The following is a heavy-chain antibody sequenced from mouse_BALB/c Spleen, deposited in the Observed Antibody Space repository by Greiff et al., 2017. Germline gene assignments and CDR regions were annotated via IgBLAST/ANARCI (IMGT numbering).Heavy chain of an antibody. V-gene: IGHV4-1*02. CDR2: INPDSSTI. Sequence: EVKLMESGGGLVQPGGSLKLSCAASGFDFSRYWMSWVRQAPGKGLEWIGEINPDSSTINYTPSLKDKFIISRDNAKNTLYLQMSKVRSEDTALYYCASLYYYGSEAMDYWGQGTSVTVSS. CDR1: GFDFSRYW. D-gene: IGHD1-1*01. J-gene: IGHJ4*01. CDR3: ASLYYYGSEAMDY.